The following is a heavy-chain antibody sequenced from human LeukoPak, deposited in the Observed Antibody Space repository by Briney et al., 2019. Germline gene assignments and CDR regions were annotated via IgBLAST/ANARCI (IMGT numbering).Heavy chain of an antibody. CDR2: INPNSGGT. V-gene: IGHV1-2*02. J-gene: IGHJ4*02. Sequence: GASVKVSCKASGYTFTGYYMHWVRQAPGQGLEWMGWINPNSGGTNYAQKFQGGVTMTRDTSISTAYMELSRLRSDDTAVYYCARDLRRSNVVVPAAIPYWGQGTLVTVSS. CDR3: ARDLRRSNVVVPAAIPY. CDR1: GYTFTGYY. D-gene: IGHD2-2*02.